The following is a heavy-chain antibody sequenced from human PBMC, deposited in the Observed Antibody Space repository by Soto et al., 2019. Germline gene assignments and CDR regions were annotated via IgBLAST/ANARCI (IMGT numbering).Heavy chain of an antibody. CDR3: AREVRVRGFAFDI. CDR1: GFTVSSNY. CDR2: IYSGGST. D-gene: IGHD3-3*01. J-gene: IGHJ3*02. V-gene: IGHV3-66*01. Sequence: GGSLRLSCAASGFTVSSNYMSWVRQAPGKGLEWVSVIYSGGSTYYADSVKGRFTISRDSSKNTLYLQMNSLRAGDTAVYYCAREVRVRGFAFDIWGQGTMVTVSS.